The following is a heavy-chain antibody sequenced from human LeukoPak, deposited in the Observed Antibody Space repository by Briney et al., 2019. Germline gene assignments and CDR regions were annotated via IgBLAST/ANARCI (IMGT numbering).Heavy chain of an antibody. D-gene: IGHD6-13*01. CDR1: GYTFTSYD. CDR3: ARGGGSTWTQRGYFQH. J-gene: IGHJ1*01. V-gene: IGHV1-8*01. CDR2: MSPNSGNT. Sequence: GASVKVPCKASGYTFTSYDINWVRQATGQGLEWMGWMSPNSGNTGYAQKFQGRVTMTRNTSISTAYMELSSLRSEDTAVYYCARGGGSTWTQRGYFQHWGQGTLVTVSS.